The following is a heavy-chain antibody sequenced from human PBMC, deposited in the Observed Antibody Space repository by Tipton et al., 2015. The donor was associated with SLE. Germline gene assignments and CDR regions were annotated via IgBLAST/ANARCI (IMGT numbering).Heavy chain of an antibody. V-gene: IGHV4-59*01. J-gene: IGHJ2*01. CDR2: IFGTGGS. CDR1: GGSIRSYY. D-gene: IGHD1-26*01. CDR3: AKANGAVGSQVPYWYFDL. Sequence: GLVKPSETLSLTCTVSGGSIRSYYWSWIRQPPGKQLEWIGSIFGTGGSNYNPSLESRVTISLDTSANQFSLKLSSATAADTAIYYCAKANGAVGSQVPYWYFDLWGRGTLVTVSS.